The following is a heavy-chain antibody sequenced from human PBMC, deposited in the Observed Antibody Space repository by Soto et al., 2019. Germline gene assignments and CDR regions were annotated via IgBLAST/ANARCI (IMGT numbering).Heavy chain of an antibody. CDR3: ARDYWEETSTLDC. D-gene: IGHD2-2*01. CDR2: ITQDGSDK. Sequence: GGSLRLSCVASGFTFSSHYMSWVRQAPGKGQEWVADITQDGSDKFYVDSVKGRFTISRDNARNSLFLQMNSLRVEDTAVYYCARDYWEETSTLDCWGQGTLVTVSS. CDR1: GFTFSSHY. J-gene: IGHJ4*02. V-gene: IGHV3-7*01.